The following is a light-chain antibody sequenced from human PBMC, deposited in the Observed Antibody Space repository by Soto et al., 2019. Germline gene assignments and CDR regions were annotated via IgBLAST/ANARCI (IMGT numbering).Light chain of an antibody. Sequence: QSALTQPASVSGSPGQSVTISCTGTSSDIGTYHFVSWYQHRPGNAPKLIISDVTNRPSGFSYRFSGSKSGNMASLTISGLLAEDEATYYCSSYTGTNTLVVFGGGTKLTVL. CDR1: SSDIGTYHF. CDR2: DVT. CDR3: SSYTGTNTLVV. V-gene: IGLV2-14*03. J-gene: IGLJ2*01.